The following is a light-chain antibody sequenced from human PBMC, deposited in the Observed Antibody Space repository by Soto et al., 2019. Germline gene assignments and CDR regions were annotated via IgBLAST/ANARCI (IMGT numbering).Light chain of an antibody. CDR1: SSDIGAGYD. CDR3: QSYDSRLSASF. CDR2: RTS. J-gene: IGLJ1*01. Sequence: QSVLTQPPSVSGAPGQEVTISCTGGSSDIGAGYDVHWYQQIPGTVPKLLIFRTSSRPSGVPDRFSASKSGTSASLAITGLQAKDEADYYCQSYDSRLSASFFGTGTKVTVL. V-gene: IGLV1-40*01.